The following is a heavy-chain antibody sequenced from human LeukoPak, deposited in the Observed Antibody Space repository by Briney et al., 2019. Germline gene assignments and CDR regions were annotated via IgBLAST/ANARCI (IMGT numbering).Heavy chain of an antibody. CDR3: ARGGPQYSYNGLDV. CDR1: GRPNNVYY. J-gene: IGHJ6*02. D-gene: IGHD3-10*01. Sequence: SDTVSLLCSLWGRPNNVYYWRCTPHPTGKALVGIGCIYYPESTNYNPSLQRRVTISIDSSKKQFSLNLYSVSAADMGVYYCARGGPQYSYNGLDVWGLGTTVTVSS. V-gene: IGHV4-59*13. CDR2: IYYPEST.